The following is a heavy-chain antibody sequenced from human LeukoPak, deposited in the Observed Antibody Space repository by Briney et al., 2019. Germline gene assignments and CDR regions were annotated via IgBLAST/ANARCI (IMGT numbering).Heavy chain of an antibody. CDR1: GLTFSNYG. J-gene: IGHJ4*02. CDR2: ISDDGNKK. Sequence: PGGSLRLSCAASGLTFSNYGMHWVRQAPGKGLEWVAVISDDGNKKYYTDSVKGRFTTSRDNSKNTLYLQMNSLRAEDTAVYYCAKEYSSGWYHYPYFDYWGQGTLVTVSS. CDR3: AKEYSSGWYHYPYFDY. V-gene: IGHV3-30*18. D-gene: IGHD6-19*01.